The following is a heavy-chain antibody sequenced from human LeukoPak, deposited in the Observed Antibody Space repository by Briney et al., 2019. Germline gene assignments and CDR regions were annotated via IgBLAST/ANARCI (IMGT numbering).Heavy chain of an antibody. J-gene: IGHJ4*02. D-gene: IGHD3-10*01. CDR2: ISSNGGST. V-gene: IGHV3-64*01. CDR1: GFTVSSNS. Sequence: GGSLRLSCTVSGFTVSSNSMSWVRQAPGKGLEYVSAISSNGGSTYYANSVKGRFTISRDDSKNTLYLQMGSLRAEDMAVYYCARDPNIYYYGSGSYSPYFDYWGQGTLVTVSS. CDR3: ARDPNIYYYGSGSYSPYFDY.